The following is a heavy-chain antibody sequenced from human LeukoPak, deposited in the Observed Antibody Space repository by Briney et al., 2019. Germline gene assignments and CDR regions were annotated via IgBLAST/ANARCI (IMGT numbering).Heavy chain of an antibody. D-gene: IGHD2-21*01. V-gene: IGHV3-33*01. Sequence: GRSLRLSCAASGFTFSGYGMHWVRQAPGKGLEWVGVIWYDGSNKYYADSVKGRFTISRDNSNNTLYLQMNSLRADDTAVYYCARDSGISPYIWFDPWGQGTLVTVSS. CDR1: GFTFSGYG. J-gene: IGHJ5*02. CDR3: ARDSGISPYIWFDP. CDR2: IWYDGSNK.